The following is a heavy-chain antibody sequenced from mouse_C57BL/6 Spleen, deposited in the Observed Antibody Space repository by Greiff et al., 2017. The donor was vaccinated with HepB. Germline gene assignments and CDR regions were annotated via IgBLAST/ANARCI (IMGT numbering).Heavy chain of an antibody. CDR3: ARLEYI. D-gene: IGHD1-3*01. CDR1: GFSLTSYG. V-gene: IGHV2-9*02. J-gene: IGHJ2*01. CDR2: IWAGGST. Sequence: VKLMESGPGLVAPSQSLSITCTVSGFSLTSYGVHWVRQPPGKGLEWLGVIWAGGSTNYNSALMSRLSISKDNSKSQVFLKMNGLQTDDTAMYYCARLEYIWGQGTTLIVSS.